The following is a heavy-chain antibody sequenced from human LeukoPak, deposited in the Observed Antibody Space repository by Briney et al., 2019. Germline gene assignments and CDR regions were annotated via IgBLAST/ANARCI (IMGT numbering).Heavy chain of an antibody. D-gene: IGHD4-23*01. CDR3: SSSGGHSGESFDY. CDR1: GGSISSYS. V-gene: IGHV4-4*07. J-gene: IGHJ4*02. Sequence: PSETLSLTCTVSGGSISSYSWTWIRQPAGKGLEWVGRIFTSGSTNYNPSLEGRVTISVDTSKNQFSLKMTSVTAADTAVYHCSSSGGHSGESFDYWGQGTLVTVSS. CDR2: IFTSGST.